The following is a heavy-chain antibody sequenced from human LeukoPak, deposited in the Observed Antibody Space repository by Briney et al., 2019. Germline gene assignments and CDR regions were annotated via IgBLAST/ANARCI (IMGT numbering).Heavy chain of an antibody. V-gene: IGHV1-18*01. D-gene: IGHD5-18*01. CDR1: GYSFTSFG. CDR2: SSAYNGNT. CDR3: VRDLGVDTSMIFFDF. J-gene: IGHJ4*02. Sequence: ASVKVSCKASGYSFTSFGSSWVRQAPGQGLEWMGWSSAYNGNTKYVQKFQGRATMTTDTSTSTAYMELRSLRSDDTAIFYCVRDLGVDTSMIFFDFWGQGTLVTVSS.